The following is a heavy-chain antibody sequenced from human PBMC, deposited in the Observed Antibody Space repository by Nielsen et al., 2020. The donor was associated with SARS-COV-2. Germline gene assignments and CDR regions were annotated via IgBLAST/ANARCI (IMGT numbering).Heavy chain of an antibody. Sequence: SQTLSLTCAISGDSVSSNSAAWNWIRQSPSRGLEWLGRTYYRSKWYNDYAVSVKSRITINPDTSKNQFSLQLNSVTPEDTAVYYCAREIGSITMIVVAHDAFDIWGQGTMVTVSS. D-gene: IGHD3-22*01. J-gene: IGHJ3*02. CDR1: GDSVSSNSAA. CDR2: TYYRSKWYN. CDR3: AREIGSITMIVVAHDAFDI. V-gene: IGHV6-1*01.